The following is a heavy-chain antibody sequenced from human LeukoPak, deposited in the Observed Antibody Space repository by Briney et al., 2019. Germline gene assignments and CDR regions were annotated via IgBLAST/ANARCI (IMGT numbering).Heavy chain of an antibody. J-gene: IGHJ4*02. CDR2: ISGSAHKI. V-gene: IGHV3-23*01. D-gene: IGHD5-18*01. CDR3: AGRPTGYSSGYVY. Sequence: GGSLRLSCVVSGFTFSDYAMSWVRQAPEKGLDWVPVISGSAHKIRYADSVKGRITISRDNSENTVYLQMNNLRAEDTALYYCAGRPTGYSSGYVYWGQGALVTVSS. CDR1: GFTFSDYA.